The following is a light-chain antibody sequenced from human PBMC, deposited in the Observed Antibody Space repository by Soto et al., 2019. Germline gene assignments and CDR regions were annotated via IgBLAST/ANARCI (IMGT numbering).Light chain of an antibody. V-gene: IGKV3-20*01. CDR2: GAS. Sequence: EIVLSQSPGTLSLSPGERATLSCRASQRIADTYLAWYQHKPRQAPRLLIYGASRRATGIPERFSGSGSETDFTLNISRLEPEDFAVYYCQHYGSSPPVTFGQGTRVELK. CDR1: QRIADTY. CDR3: QHYGSSPPVT. J-gene: IGKJ1*01.